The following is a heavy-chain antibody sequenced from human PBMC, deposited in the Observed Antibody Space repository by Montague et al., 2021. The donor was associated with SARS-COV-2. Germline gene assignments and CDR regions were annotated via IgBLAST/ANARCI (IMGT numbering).Heavy chain of an antibody. CDR3: ARDRRGMAMAGRAYYYYYMDV. CDR2: NTASGSS. V-gene: IGHV4-61*09. CDR1: GASISSANDS. Sequence: TLSLTCSVSGASISSANDSWTWMRQPAGKGLEGNGHNTASGSSSYNPNIKSRITIEIDTNKQQLSLGLTSVTAADTAVYYCARDRRGMAMAGRAYYYYYMDVWGQGTTVTVSS. D-gene: IGHD6-19*01. J-gene: IGHJ6*03.